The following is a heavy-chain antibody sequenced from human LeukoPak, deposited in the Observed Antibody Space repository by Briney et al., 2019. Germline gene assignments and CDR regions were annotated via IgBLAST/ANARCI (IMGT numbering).Heavy chain of an antibody. CDR2: IKQDGSEK. V-gene: IGHV3-7*03. CDR1: GFTFSSYW. J-gene: IGHJ6*02. Sequence: GGSLRLSCAASGFTFSSYWMSWVRQAPGKGLEWVANIKQDGSEKYYVDSVKGRFTISRDNAKNSLYLQMNSLRAEDTAVYYCARSGDYDFWSGYYTWNYYYYYGMVVWGQGTTVTVSS. D-gene: IGHD3-3*01. CDR3: ARSGDYDFWSGYYTWNYYYYYGMVV.